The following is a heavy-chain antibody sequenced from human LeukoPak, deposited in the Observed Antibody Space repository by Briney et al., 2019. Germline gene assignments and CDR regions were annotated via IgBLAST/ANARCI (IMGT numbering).Heavy chain of an antibody. V-gene: IGHV4-59*08. D-gene: IGHD6-19*01. CDR1: GGSISSYY. CDR3: ARRGVGSSGPSGYFDY. CDR2: IYYSGST. Sequence: SETLSLTCTVSGGSISSYYWSWIRQPPGKGLEWIGYIYYSGSTNYNPSLKSRVTISVDTSKNQFSLKLSSVTAADTAVYYCARRGVGSSGPSGYFDYWGQGTLVTVSS. J-gene: IGHJ4*02.